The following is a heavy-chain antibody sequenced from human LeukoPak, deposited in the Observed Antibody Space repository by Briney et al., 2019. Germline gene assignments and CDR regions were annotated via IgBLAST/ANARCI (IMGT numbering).Heavy chain of an antibody. V-gene: IGHV1-18*01. CDR1: GYTFTSYG. J-gene: IGHJ3*02. D-gene: IGHD3-16*01. Sequence: ASVKVSCKASGYTFTSYGITWVRQAPGQGLEWMGWISIYNGNTNYVQKLQGRVTMTTDTSTSTAYMELSSLRSEDTAVYYCARWGLAAFDIWGQGTMVTVSS. CDR3: ARWGLAAFDI. CDR2: ISIYNGNT.